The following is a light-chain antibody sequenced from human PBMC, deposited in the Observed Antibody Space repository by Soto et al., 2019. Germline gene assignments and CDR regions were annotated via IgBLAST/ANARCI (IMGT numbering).Light chain of an antibody. CDR2: DAS. CDR1: QSVSSY. V-gene: IGKV3-11*01. CDR3: QQRSNWPPYT. J-gene: IGKJ2*01. Sequence: EIVLTQSPATLSLSPGERVTLSCRASQSVSSYLAWYQQKPGQAPRLLIHDASNRATGIPARFSGSGSGTDFTLTISSLEPEDFAVYYCQQRSNWPPYTFGQGTKLEIK.